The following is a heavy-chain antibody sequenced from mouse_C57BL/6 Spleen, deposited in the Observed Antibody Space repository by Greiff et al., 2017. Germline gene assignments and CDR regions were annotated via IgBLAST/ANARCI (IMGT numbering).Heavy chain of an antibody. J-gene: IGHJ1*03. CDR1: GYTFTSYW. CDR3: ARKSTVVDV. D-gene: IGHD1-1*01. Sequence: QVQLQQPGAELVKPGASVKLSCKASGYTFTSYWMQWVKQRPGQGLEWIGEIDPSDSYTNYNQKFKGKATLTVDTSSSTAYMQLSSLTSEDSAVYYCARKSTVVDVWGTRTTVTVSS. V-gene: IGHV1-50*01. CDR2: IDPSDSYT.